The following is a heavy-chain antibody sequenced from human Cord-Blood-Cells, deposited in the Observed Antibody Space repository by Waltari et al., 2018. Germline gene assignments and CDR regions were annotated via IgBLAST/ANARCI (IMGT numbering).Heavy chain of an antibody. D-gene: IGHD2-2*01. CDR3: ARGGGNCSSTSCFDY. J-gene: IGHJ4*02. V-gene: IGHV1-69*04. Sequence: QVQLVQSGAEVKKPGSSVKVSCKASGGTFSSYAISWVRQAPGQGLEWMGGISPILGIAKYAQKCQGRVTITADESTSTAYMELSSLRSEDTAVYYCARGGGNCSSTSCFDYWGQGTLVTVSS. CDR2: ISPILGIA. CDR1: GGTFSSYA.